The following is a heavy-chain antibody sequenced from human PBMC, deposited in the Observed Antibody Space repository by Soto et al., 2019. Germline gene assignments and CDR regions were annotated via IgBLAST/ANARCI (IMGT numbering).Heavy chain of an antibody. V-gene: IGHV5-51*01. CDR2: ISPGDSDA. CDR1: GYSFTSYW. J-gene: IGHJ6*02. D-gene: IGHD2-2*01. CDR3: ARHQRGVVLVPAAMRNYYGMDV. Sequence: PGESLKISCKGSGYSFTSYWIGWVRQMPGKGLEWMGIISPGDSDAKYNPSFQGQVTISADKSISTVYLQWSSLKASDTAMYYCARHQRGVVLVPAAMRNYYGMDVWGQGTTVTVSS.